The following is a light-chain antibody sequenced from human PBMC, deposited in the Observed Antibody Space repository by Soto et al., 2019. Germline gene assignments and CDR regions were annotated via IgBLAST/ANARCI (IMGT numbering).Light chain of an antibody. Sequence: QSVLTQPASVSGSPGQSITISCTGTSSDVGGYNYVSWYQQHPGKAPKLMIYDVSNRPSGVSNRFSGSKSGNTASLTISGLQAEDEADYYCSSHRSSSTLYVFGTGTKVTVL. CDR3: SSHRSSSTLYV. V-gene: IGLV2-14*01. CDR1: SSDVGGYNY. J-gene: IGLJ1*01. CDR2: DVS.